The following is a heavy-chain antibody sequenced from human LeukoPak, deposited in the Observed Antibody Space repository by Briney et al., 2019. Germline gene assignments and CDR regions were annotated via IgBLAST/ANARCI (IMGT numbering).Heavy chain of an antibody. CDR3: AKVYCAGDCYSADEYFQH. CDR2: ISGNGRFI. Sequence: GGSLRLSCAASGFTFSDYYINWIRQAPGKGLEWLSYISGNGRFIEYADSVKGRFTISRDNAQNLLYLQMNSLRAEDTAIYYCAKVYCAGDCYSADEYFQHWGQGTLVTVTS. CDR1: GFTFSDYY. D-gene: IGHD2-21*02. V-gene: IGHV3-11*01. J-gene: IGHJ1*01.